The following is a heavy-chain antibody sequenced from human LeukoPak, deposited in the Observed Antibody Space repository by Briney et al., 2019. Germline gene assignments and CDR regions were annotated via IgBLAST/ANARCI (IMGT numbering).Heavy chain of an antibody. D-gene: IGHD5-12*01. V-gene: IGHV6-1*01. J-gene: IGHJ4*02. Sequence: SQTLSLTCAISGDSVSSYSADWNWIRQSPSRGLEWLGRTYYRSKWYTEYAVSVKSRITINPDTSRNQFSLQLNSVTPEDTAVYYCARSALPLSAYDSGGYYFDFWGQGTLVTVSS. CDR3: ARSALPLSAYDSGGYYFDF. CDR1: GDSVSSYSAD. CDR2: TYYRSKWYT.